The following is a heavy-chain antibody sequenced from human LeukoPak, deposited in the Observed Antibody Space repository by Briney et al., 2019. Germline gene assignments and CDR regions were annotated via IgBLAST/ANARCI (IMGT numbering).Heavy chain of an antibody. CDR1: GLSFGSYW. J-gene: IGHJ4*02. CDR3: AREYGGNSGFDY. Sequence: GGSLRLSCAASGLSFGSYWMHWVRQAPGKGLVWVSRINSDGSSTSYADSVKGRFTISRDNVKNTLYLQMNSLRAEDTAVYYCAREYGGNSGFDYWGQGTLVTVSS. V-gene: IGHV3-74*01. CDR2: INSDGSST. D-gene: IGHD2-21*02.